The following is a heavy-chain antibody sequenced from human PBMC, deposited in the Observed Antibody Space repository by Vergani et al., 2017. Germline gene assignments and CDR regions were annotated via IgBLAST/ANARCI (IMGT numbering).Heavy chain of an antibody. CDR1: GFTFSSYG. D-gene: IGHD6-13*01. J-gene: IGHJ4*02. CDR3: AKVFEQEIAAAGPFDY. Sequence: QVQLVESGGGVVQPGRSLRLSCAASGFTFSSYGMHWVRQAPGKGLEWVAVIWYDGSNKYYADSVKGRFTISRDNSKNTLYLQMNSLRAEDTAVYYCAKVFEQEIAAAGPFDYWGQGTLVTVSS. V-gene: IGHV3-33*06. CDR2: IWYDGSNK.